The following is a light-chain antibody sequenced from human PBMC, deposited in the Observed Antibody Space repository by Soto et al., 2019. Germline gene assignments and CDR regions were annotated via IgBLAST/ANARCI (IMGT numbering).Light chain of an antibody. CDR1: QDIAGF. V-gene: IGKV1D-12*01. CDR3: QQAYSFPIT. CDR2: TAS. Sequence: DIQVTQSPSSLSASVGDRVTITGLASQDIAGFLAWYQHKPGRAPELLIRTASSLQSGVPSRFSGSGSGTDFTLTINSLQPEDSATYYCQQAYSFPITFGQGTRLEI. J-gene: IGKJ5*01.